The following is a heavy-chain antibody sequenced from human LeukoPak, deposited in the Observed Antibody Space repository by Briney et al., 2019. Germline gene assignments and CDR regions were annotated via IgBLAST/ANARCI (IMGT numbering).Heavy chain of an antibody. CDR3: AKVSVAVSGAFDY. Sequence: PGRSLRLSCVASGFSFDDYAMHWVRQAPGRGLEWVSGITWNSGSIDYADSVKGRFSISRDNAKNSLYLQMNSLRPEDTAIYYCAKVSVAVSGAFDYWGQGTLVTVSS. J-gene: IGHJ4*02. CDR1: GFSFDDYA. V-gene: IGHV3-9*01. D-gene: IGHD6-19*01. CDR2: ITWNSGSI.